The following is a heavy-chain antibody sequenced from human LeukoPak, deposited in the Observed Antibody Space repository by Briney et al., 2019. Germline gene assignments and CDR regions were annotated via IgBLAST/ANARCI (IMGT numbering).Heavy chain of an antibody. CDR2: ISSGGSTI. J-gene: IGHJ4*02. Sequence: GGSLRLSCAASGFTFSTDNMNWVRQAPGKGLEWVSYISSGGSTIYYADSVKGRFTISRDNAKNSLFLQMNSLRAEGSAVYYCARGRMGSGGFNYWGQGTLVTVSS. CDR1: GFTFSTDN. V-gene: IGHV3-48*01. D-gene: IGHD6-19*01. CDR3: ARGRMGSGGFNY.